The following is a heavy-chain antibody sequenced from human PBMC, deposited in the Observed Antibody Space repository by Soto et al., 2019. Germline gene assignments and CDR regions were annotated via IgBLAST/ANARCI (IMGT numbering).Heavy chain of an antibody. D-gene: IGHD1-20*01. CDR2: ISFDGNSK. CDR3: ARDRIYEQFDY. V-gene: IGHV3-30-3*01. CDR1: GFTFTDYA. J-gene: IGHJ4*02. Sequence: QVQLVESGGGVVQPGRSRRLSCAASGFTFTDYAMHWVRQAPGKGLEWVAAISFDGNSKYYADSVKGRFTISRDNSRNTLYLQMDSLRPEDTLLYYCARDRIYEQFDYWGQGTLVTVSS.